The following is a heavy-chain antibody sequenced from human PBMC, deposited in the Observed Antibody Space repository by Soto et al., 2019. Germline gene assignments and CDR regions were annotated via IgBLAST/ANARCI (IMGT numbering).Heavy chain of an antibody. CDR1: GGSISSYF. V-gene: IGHV4-59*01. D-gene: IGHD2-21*01. Sequence: PSETLSLTCSVSGGSISSYFWTWIRQPPGKGLEWIGNIYYSGDTNYNPSLKSRVTMSVDTSKKQFSLKLSSVTAADTAVYYCARDQDTIPRVFTYWGQG. CDR2: IYYSGDT. CDR3: ARDQDTIPRVFTY. J-gene: IGHJ4*02.